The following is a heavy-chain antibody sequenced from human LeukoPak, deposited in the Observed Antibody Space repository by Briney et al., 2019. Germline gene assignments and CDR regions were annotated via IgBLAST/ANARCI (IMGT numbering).Heavy chain of an antibody. J-gene: IGHJ4*02. CDR1: GGSISSGGYY. CDR3: ALGYNDMWEL. Sequence: PSETLSLTCTVSGGSISSGGYYWSWVRQPPGEGLEWIGEINHSGGPYYNPSLTGRVTISVDRSDNQFSLKVNSVTAADTALYYCALGYNDMWELWGQGTLVTVSS. CDR2: INHSGGP. V-gene: IGHV4-39*07. D-gene: IGHD5-24*01.